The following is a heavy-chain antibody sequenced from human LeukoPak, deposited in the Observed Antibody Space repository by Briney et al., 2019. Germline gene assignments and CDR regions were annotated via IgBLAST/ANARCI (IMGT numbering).Heavy chain of an antibody. V-gene: IGHV4-59*08. J-gene: IGHJ6*02. D-gene: IGHD3-22*01. Sequence: SETLSLTCTVSGGSISSYYWSWIRQPPGKGLEWIGYIYYSGSTNYNPSLKSRVTISVDTSKNQFSLKLSSVTAADTAVYYCAGHLDMSGYTRWYYYYGMDVWGQGTTGTVYS. CDR1: GGSISSYY. CDR2: IYYSGST. CDR3: AGHLDMSGYTRWYYYYGMDV.